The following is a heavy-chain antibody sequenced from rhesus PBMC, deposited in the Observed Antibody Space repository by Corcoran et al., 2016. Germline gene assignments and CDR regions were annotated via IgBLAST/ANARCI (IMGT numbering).Heavy chain of an antibody. J-gene: IGHJ2*01. CDR2: TDPSDSCT. CDR3: AKGGYWYFDL. V-gene: IGHV5-2*01. Sequence: EVQLVQSGAEVKWPGVALKISCNTSGYSLTIVWSSWVRPMPGKGREWVGATDPSDSCTRYSPTFQGQVTISADKSISTTYLQWSSLESADSATYYCAKGGYWYFDLWGPGPPITISS. CDR1: GYSLTIVW.